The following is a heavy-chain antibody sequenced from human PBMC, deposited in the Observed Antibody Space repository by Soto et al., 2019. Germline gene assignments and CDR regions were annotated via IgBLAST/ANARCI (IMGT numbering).Heavy chain of an antibody. V-gene: IGHV3-33*01. CDR3: ARDRVVVVPAATKYGMDV. J-gene: IGHJ6*02. D-gene: IGHD2-2*01. CDR1: GFTFSSYG. CDR2: IWYDGSNK. Sequence: QVQLVESGGGVVQPGRSLRLSCAASGFTFSSYGMHWVRQAPGKGLEGVAVIWYDGSNKYYADSVKGRFTISRDNSKNTLYLQMNSLRAEDTAVYYCARDRVVVVPAATKYGMDVWGQGTTVTVSS.